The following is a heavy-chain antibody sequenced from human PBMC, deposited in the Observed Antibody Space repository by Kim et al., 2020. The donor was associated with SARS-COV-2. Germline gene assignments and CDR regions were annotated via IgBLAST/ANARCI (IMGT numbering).Heavy chain of an antibody. J-gene: IGHJ4*02. D-gene: IGHD6-13*01. CDR2: ISSSSSYI. CDR3: ARDWATVAAAGTIW. V-gene: IGHV3-21*01. CDR1: GFTFSSYS. Sequence: GGSLRLSCAASGFTFSSYSMNWVRQAPGKGLEWVSSISSSSSYIYYADSVKGRSTISRDNAKNSLYLQMNSLRAEDTAVYYCARDWATVAAAGTIWWGQGTLVTVSS.